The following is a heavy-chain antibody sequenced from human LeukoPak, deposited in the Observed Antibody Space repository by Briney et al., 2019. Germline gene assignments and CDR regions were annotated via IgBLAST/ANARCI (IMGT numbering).Heavy chain of an antibody. V-gene: IGHV3-48*01. D-gene: IGHD3-10*01. J-gene: IGHJ4*02. CDR2: ISSSSSTI. CDR1: GFTFSSYS. CDR3: ARPFYGSGKH. Sequence: GGSLRLSCAASGFTFSSYSMNWVRQAPGKGLEWVSYISSSSSTIYYADSVKGRFTISRDNAKNSHYLQMNSLRAEDTAVYYCARPFYGSGKHWGQGTLVTASS.